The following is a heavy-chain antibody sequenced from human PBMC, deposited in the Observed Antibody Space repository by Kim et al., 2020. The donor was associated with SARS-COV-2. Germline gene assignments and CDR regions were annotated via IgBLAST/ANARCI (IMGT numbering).Heavy chain of an antibody. Sequence: GGSLRLSCAASGFTFDDYAMHWVRQAPGKGLEWVSGISWNSGSIGYADSVKGRFTISRDNAKNSLYLQMNSLRAEDTALDYCAKDPWIYSRGYPYYFDY. J-gene: IGHJ4*01. CDR1: GFTFDDYA. CDR2: ISWNSGSI. D-gene: IGHD5-12*01. CDR3: AKDPWIYSRGYPYYFDY. V-gene: IGHV3-9*01.